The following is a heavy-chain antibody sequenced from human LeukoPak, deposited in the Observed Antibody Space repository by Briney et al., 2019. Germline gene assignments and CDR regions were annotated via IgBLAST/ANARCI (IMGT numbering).Heavy chain of an antibody. D-gene: IGHD6-19*01. CDR1: GYSFTNYW. V-gene: IGHV5-51*01. Sequence: GESLKISCKGSGYSFTNYWIGWVRQKPGKGLEYMGIIYTVDSDTRYGPSFQGQVTISVDKSINTAYLQWTTLKASDTAMYYCARGGSGWYFDYWGHGSLVTVSS. CDR3: ARGGSGWYFDY. J-gene: IGHJ4*01. CDR2: IYTVDSDT.